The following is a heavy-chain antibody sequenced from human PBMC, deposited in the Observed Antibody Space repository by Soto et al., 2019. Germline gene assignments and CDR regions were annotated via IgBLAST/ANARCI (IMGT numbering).Heavy chain of an antibody. CDR3: ARTARDFWSGYYIGEAFDY. CDR1: GGSISSYY. V-gene: IGHV4-59*01. D-gene: IGHD3-3*01. J-gene: IGHJ4*02. CDR2: IYYSGST. Sequence: SETLSLTCTVSGGSISSYYWSWIRQPPGEGLEWIGYIYYSGSTNYNPSLKSRVTISVDTSKNQFSLKLSSVTAADTAVYYCARTARDFWSGYYIGEAFDYRGQGTLVTVSS.